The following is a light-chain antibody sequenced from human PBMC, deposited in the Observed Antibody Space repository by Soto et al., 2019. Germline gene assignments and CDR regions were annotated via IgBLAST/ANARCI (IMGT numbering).Light chain of an antibody. V-gene: IGKV3-11*01. CDR3: QQRSNWPPIT. Sequence: EIVLTQSPSTLSXXPXXXXXLXXPASQSVSSYLAWYQQKPGQAPRLLIYDASNRATGIPARFSGSGSGTDFTLTISRLEPEDFAVYYCQQRSNWPPITFGQGTRLENK. CDR2: DAS. J-gene: IGKJ5*01. CDR1: QSVSSY.